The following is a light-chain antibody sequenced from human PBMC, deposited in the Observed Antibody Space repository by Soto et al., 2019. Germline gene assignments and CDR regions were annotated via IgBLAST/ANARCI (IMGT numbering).Light chain of an antibody. J-gene: IGLJ1*01. CDR2: DVS. Sequence: ALTQPRSVSGSPGHSVTISCTGTSSDVGGYSYVSWYQQHPGKAPKLLISDVSKRPSGVPDRFSGSKFGNTASLTISGLQAEDEADYYCCSYAGAFIYVFGSGTKVTVL. CDR3: CSYAGAFIYV. V-gene: IGLV2-11*01. CDR1: SSDVGGYSY.